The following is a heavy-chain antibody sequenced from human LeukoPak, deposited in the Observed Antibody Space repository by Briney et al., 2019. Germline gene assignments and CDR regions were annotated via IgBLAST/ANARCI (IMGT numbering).Heavy chain of an antibody. Sequence: ASVKVSCKASGYTFTSYAMHWVRQAPGQRLEWMGWINAGNGNTKYSQKFQGRVAITRDTSTSTAYMELSSLRSEDTAVYYCARESLPYGGNSFGHYYGMDVWGQGTTVTVSS. CDR3: ARESLPYGGNSFGHYYGMDV. D-gene: IGHD4-23*01. CDR1: GYTFTSYA. CDR2: INAGNGNT. J-gene: IGHJ6*02. V-gene: IGHV1-3*01.